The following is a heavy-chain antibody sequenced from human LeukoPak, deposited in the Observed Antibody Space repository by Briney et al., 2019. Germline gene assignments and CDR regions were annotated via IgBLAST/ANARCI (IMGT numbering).Heavy chain of an antibody. D-gene: IGHD4-17*01. CDR2: IRGGGTSE. CDR3: ARGPNGDYIGAFDM. CDR1: GFTFSAYA. V-gene: IGHV3-23*01. Sequence: GGSLRLSCTASGFTFSAYAMMWVRQAPGKGPEWVSAIRGGGTSEFYADSVKGRFRISRDNSKDTLFLQMNSLRAEDTAVYYCARGPNGDYIGAFDMWGPGTMVTVSS. J-gene: IGHJ3*02.